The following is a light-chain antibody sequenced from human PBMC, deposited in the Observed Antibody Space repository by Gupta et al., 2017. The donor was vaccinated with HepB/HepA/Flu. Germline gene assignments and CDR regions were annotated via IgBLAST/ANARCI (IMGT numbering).Light chain of an antibody. Sequence: QSALTQPASVSGSPGQSITISCTGTSSDVGSYILVSWYQQHPGKAHKLMIYEVSKRPAGVSNRFSGSKSGNTASLTISGRQAEDEADYYCCSYAGSSTLVFGGGTKLTVL. CDR2: EVS. CDR1: SSDVGSYIL. J-gene: IGLJ2*01. V-gene: IGLV2-23*02. CDR3: CSYAGSSTLV.